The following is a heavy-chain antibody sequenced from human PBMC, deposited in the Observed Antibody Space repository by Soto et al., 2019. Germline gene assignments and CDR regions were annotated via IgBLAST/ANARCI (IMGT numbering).Heavy chain of an antibody. Sequence: QVQLVESGGGLVKPGGSLRLSCAASGFTFSDYYMSWIRQAPGKGLEWVSYISSSGSTIYYADSVKGRFTISRDNAKNSLYLQMNSLRAEDTAVYYCARDQDYYGSGSPYYYYYYGMDVWGQGTTVTVSS. CDR2: ISSSGSTI. D-gene: IGHD3-10*01. CDR1: GFTFSDYY. CDR3: ARDQDYYGSGSPYYYYYYGMDV. V-gene: IGHV3-11*01. J-gene: IGHJ6*02.